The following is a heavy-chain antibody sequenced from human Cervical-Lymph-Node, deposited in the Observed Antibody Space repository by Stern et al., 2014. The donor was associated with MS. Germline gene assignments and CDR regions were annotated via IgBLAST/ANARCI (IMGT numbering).Heavy chain of an antibody. J-gene: IGHJ4*02. V-gene: IGHV1-2*06. CDR2: INPNSGAT. Sequence: VQLVESGAEVKKPGASVKVSCKASGYTFTGYYMNWVRQAPGQGLEWMGRINPNSGATNYEQKSQGSVTMTRATSTSTAYMEVGTLTSDDAAVYYCARTDRTYSASNFDLWGQGTLVTVSS. D-gene: IGHD5-12*01. CDR3: ARTDRTYSASNFDL. CDR1: GYTFTGYY.